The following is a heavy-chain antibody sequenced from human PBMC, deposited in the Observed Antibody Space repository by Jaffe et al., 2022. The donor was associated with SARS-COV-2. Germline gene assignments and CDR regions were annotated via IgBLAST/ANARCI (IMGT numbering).Heavy chain of an antibody. CDR2: IKSKTDGGTT. V-gene: IGHV3-15*01. J-gene: IGHJ4*02. D-gene: IGHD2-15*01. Sequence: EVQLVESGGGLVKPGGSLRLSCAASGFTFSNAWMSWVRQAPGKGLEWVGRIKSKTDGGTTDYAAPVKGRFTISRDDSKNTLYLQMNSLKTEDTAVYYCTAGYCSGGSCYPHWGQGTLVTVSS. CDR1: GFTFSNAW. CDR3: TAGYCSGGSCYPH.